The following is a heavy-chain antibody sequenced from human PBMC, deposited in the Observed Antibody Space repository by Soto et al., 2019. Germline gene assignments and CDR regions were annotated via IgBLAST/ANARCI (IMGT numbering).Heavy chain of an antibody. CDR1: GFTFSSYS. CDR2: ISSSSSYI. CDR3: ARAPPNFGWLLFYFDY. V-gene: IGHV3-21*01. Sequence: GGSLRLSCAASGFTFSSYSMNWVRQAPGKGLEWVSSISSSSSYIYYADSVKGRLTISRDNAKNSLYLQMNSLRAEDTAVYYCARAPPNFGWLLFYFDYWGQGTLVTVSS. D-gene: IGHD3-9*01. J-gene: IGHJ4*02.